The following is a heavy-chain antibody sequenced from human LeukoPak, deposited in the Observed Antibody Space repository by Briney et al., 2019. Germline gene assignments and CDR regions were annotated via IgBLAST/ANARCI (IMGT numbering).Heavy chain of an antibody. J-gene: IGHJ4*02. CDR3: ARDPNFCPDGICYSGVFDF. D-gene: IGHD2-15*01. Sequence: ASMKVSCKASGYTFTDYYIHCLRQAPGQGLEWVGWINPNSGGANYAQNFQGRVAMTRDTSISTAYMELSSLRSDDTAVYYCARDPNFCPDGICYSGVFDFWGQGTLVTVSS. CDR2: INPNSGGA. CDR1: GYTFTDYY. V-gene: IGHV1-2*02.